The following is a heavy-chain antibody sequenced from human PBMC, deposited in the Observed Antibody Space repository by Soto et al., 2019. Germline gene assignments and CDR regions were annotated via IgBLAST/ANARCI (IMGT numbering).Heavy chain of an antibody. CDR1: GGSISSSNW. D-gene: IGHD3-22*01. V-gene: IGHV4-4*02. CDR3: ARLYYYDSSGYYY. Sequence: SSETLSLTCAVSGGSISSSNWWSWVRQPPGKGLEWIGEIYHSGSTNYNPSLKSRVTISVDKSKNQFSLKLSSVTAADTAVYYCARLYYYDSSGYYYWGQGTLVTVS. CDR2: IYHSGST. J-gene: IGHJ4*02.